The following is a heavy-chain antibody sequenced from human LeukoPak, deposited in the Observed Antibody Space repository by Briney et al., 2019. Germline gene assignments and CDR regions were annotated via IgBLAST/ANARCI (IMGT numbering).Heavy chain of an antibody. J-gene: IGHJ4*02. Sequence: PSETLSLTCIVSGGSISSSSYYWGWIRQPPGKGLEWIGSIYYSGSTYYNPSLKSRVTISVDTSKNQFSLKLSSVTAADTAVYYCARHRAGYLLDWWGQGTLVTVSS. V-gene: IGHV4-39*01. CDR2: IYYSGST. CDR3: ARHRAGYLLDW. D-gene: IGHD3-9*01. CDR1: GGSISSSSYY.